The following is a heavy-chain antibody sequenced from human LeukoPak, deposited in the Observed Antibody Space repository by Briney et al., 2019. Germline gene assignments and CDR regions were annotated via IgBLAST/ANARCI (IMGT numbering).Heavy chain of an antibody. CDR2: IYNTGDT. Sequence: PSETLSLTCTVSGGSISNYYWSWIRQPPGKGLEWIGYIYNTGDTNHNPSLKSRVTISIDTSKNQFSLNLNSVTAADTAVYYCARHPFSTPFDYWGQGILVTVSS. CDR3: ARHPFSTPFDY. D-gene: IGHD2-15*01. V-gene: IGHV4-59*08. J-gene: IGHJ4*02. CDR1: GGSISNYY.